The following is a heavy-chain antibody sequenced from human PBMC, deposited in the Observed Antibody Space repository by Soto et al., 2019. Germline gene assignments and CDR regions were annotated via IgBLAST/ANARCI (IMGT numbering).Heavy chain of an antibody. J-gene: IGHJ4*02. CDR1: GYTFSNYA. CDR2: INVYDGNT. V-gene: IGHV1-18*01. CDR3: ARDGVAVTTGIAGY. D-gene: IGHD4-4*01. Sequence: GASVKVSFKASGYTFSNYAVTWVRQAPGQGLEWMGWINVYDGNTKYAQKFQGRVTMTTDTSTNTVYMELRSLTSDDTAVYYCARDGVAVTTGIAGYWGQGTLVTV.